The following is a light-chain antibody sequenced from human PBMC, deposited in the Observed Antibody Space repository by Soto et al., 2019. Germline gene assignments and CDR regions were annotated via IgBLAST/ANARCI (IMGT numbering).Light chain of an antibody. J-gene: IGLJ2*01. CDR2: EVS. CDR1: SSDIGGYNF. Sequence: QSALTQPASVSGSPGQSITISCTGTSSDIGGYNFVSWYQQHPGRAPKLIIYEVSNRPSGVSDRFSGSKSGNTASLTISGLQTEDEADYYCSSFTTSSSLVVFGGWTKLTVL. V-gene: IGLV2-14*03. CDR3: SSFTTSSSLVV.